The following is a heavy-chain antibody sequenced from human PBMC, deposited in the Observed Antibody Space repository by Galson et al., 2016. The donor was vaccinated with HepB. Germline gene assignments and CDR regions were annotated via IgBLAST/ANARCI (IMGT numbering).Heavy chain of an antibody. CDR1: GGSFSGYY. CDR3: AGVVVAATNWFDP. D-gene: IGHD2-15*01. CDR2: INHSGDT. Sequence: SETLSLTCAVYGGSFSGYYWSWIRQPPGKGLEWIGEINHSGDTKYNPSLKSRVTLSVDTSKNQFSLELSSMTAADTAVYYCAGVVVAATNWFDPWGQGTLVTVSS. V-gene: IGHV4-34*01. J-gene: IGHJ5*02.